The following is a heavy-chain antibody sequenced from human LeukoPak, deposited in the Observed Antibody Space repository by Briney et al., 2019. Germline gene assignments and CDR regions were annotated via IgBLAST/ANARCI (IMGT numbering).Heavy chain of an antibody. J-gene: IGHJ4*02. CDR2: IYYSGST. D-gene: IGHD2-2*01. V-gene: IGHV4-59*08. Sequence: SETLSLTCTDSGGSIRNYYWTSIRQPPGKGLEWIGYIYYSGSTNYNPSLKSRVTISLDTSKNHFSLRLSSVTAADTAVYYCARGRDPLQPLDYWGQRTLVTVSS. CDR3: ARGRDPLQPLDY. CDR1: GGSIRNYY.